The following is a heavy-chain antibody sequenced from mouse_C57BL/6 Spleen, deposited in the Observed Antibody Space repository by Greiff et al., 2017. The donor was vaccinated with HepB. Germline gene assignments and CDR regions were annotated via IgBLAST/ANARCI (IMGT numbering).Heavy chain of an antibody. CDR2: ISDGGSYT. V-gene: IGHV5-4*03. J-gene: IGHJ3*01. CDR1: GFTFSSYA. Sequence: EVKVEESGGGLVKPGGSLKLSCAASGFTFSSYAMSWVRQTPEKRLEWVATISDGGSYTYYPDNVKGRFTISRDNAKNNLYLQMSHLKSEDTAMYYCARVDYDFSSWFAYWGQGTLVTVSA. D-gene: IGHD2-4*01. CDR3: ARVDYDFSSWFAY.